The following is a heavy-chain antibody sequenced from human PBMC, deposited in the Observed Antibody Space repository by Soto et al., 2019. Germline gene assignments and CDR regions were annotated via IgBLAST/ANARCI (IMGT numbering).Heavy chain of an antibody. J-gene: IGHJ4*02. CDR1: GFTFSSYA. Sequence: GGSLRLSCAASGFTFSSYAMSWVRQAPGKGLEWVSAISGSGGSTYYADSVKGRFTISRDNSKNTLYLQMNSLRAEDTAVYYCAKDLGYYDSSGYDYWGQGTLVTVSS. V-gene: IGHV3-23*01. CDR3: AKDLGYYDSSGYDY. D-gene: IGHD3-22*01. CDR2: ISGSGGST.